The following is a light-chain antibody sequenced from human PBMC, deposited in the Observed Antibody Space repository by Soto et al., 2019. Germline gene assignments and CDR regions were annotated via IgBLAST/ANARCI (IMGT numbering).Light chain of an antibody. Sequence: QAVVTQSPSASASLGASVKLTCTLDSGHSSYAIAWHQQQPEKGPRYLMKVDTDGSHNKGDGIPDRFSGSNSGAERYLTISSLQSEDKADYYCQTWGTGIQVFGGGTKLTVL. V-gene: IGLV4-69*01. CDR2: VDTDGSH. CDR3: QTWGTGIQV. J-gene: IGLJ3*02. CDR1: SGHSSYA.